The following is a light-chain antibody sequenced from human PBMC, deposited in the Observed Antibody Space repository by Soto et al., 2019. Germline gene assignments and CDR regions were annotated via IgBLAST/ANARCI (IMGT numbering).Light chain of an antibody. V-gene: IGKV3-20*01. CDR1: QNVGSNF. Sequence: IVLTQSPGTLSLSPGERATLSYRASQNVGSNFLAWYQQKRGQAPRILIYAASNRASGIPDRFSGSGSGSDFTLTISRLEPEDFAVYYCQQYGSPPWAFGYGTRVEI. J-gene: IGKJ1*01. CDR3: QQYGSPPWA. CDR2: AAS.